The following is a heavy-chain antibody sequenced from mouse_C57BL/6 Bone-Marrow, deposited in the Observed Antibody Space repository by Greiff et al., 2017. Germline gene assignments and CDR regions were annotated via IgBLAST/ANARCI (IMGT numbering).Heavy chain of an antibody. CDR2: IYPRSGNT. V-gene: IGHV1-81*01. Sequence: QVQLQQSGAELARPGASVKLSCKASGYTFTSYGISWVKQRTGQGLEWIGEIYPRSGNTYYNEKFKGKATLTADKSSSTAYMELRSLTSEDSAVYFCAIYYYGSSYGGYWGQGTTLTVSS. CDR3: AIYYYGSSYGGY. D-gene: IGHD1-1*01. CDR1: GYTFTSYG. J-gene: IGHJ2*01.